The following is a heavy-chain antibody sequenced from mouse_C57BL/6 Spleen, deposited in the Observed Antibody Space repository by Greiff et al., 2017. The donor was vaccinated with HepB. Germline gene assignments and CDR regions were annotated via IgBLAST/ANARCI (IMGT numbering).Heavy chain of an antibody. J-gene: IGHJ3*01. D-gene: IGHD1-1*01. CDR1: GFTFSSYA. Sequence: EVMVVESGGGLVKPGGSLKLSCAASGFTFSSYAMSWVRQTPEKRLEWVATISDGGSYTYYPDNVKGRFTISRDNAKNNLYLQMSHLKSEDTAMYYCAREGYYGSRRFASWGQGTLVTVSA. CDR3: AREGYYGSRRFAS. CDR2: ISDGGSYT. V-gene: IGHV5-4*01.